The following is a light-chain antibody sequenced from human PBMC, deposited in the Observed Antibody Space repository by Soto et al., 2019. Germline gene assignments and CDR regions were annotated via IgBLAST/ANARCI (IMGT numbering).Light chain of an antibody. J-gene: IGKJ4*01. CDR2: GAS. CDR1: QGIGST. V-gene: IGKV3-15*01. CDR3: QRYNNFPLT. Sequence: EIVMTQSPATLSVSPGERATLSCRASQGIGSTLAWYQQKPGQTPRLLIYGASTRATGVPARFSGSGSGTEFTLTINSLQSEDFAVYYCQRYNNFPLTFGGGTKVEIK.